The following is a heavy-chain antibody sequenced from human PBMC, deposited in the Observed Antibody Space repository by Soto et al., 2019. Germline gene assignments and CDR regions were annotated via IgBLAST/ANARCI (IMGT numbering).Heavy chain of an antibody. CDR3: ARDRSYAMEV. CDR1: GXSIRDYG. Sequence: GSLRLSCDASGXSIRDYGMHWVRQAPGEGLVWVSCINGDASSTTYADSVNCRFTISIDEAKNTVYLQMTSLRAEDTAVYFCARDRSYAMEVWGQGTRVTVSS. CDR2: INGDASST. J-gene: IGHJ6*02. V-gene: IGHV3-74*01.